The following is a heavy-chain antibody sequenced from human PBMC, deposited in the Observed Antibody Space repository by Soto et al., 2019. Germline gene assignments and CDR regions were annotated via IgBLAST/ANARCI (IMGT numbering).Heavy chain of an antibody. V-gene: IGHV3-30*03. D-gene: IGHD3-3*01. CDR2: ISYDGSNK. J-gene: IGHJ4*02. CDR3: ATDITISLDY. CDR1: GFTFSSHG. Sequence: GGSLRLSCAASGFTFSSHGMHWVRQAPGKGLEWVAVISYDGSNKYYADSVKGRFTISRDNSKNTLYLQMNSLSAEDTAVYYCATDITISLDYWGQGTLVTVSS.